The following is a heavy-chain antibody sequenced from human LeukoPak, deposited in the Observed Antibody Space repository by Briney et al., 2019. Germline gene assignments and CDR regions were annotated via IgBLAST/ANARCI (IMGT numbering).Heavy chain of an antibody. CDR1: GFTFSSYA. V-gene: IGHV3-23*01. D-gene: IGHD2-15*01. CDR2: ISGSGGST. J-gene: IGHJ3*02. Sequence: QTGGSLRLSCAASGFTFSSYAMSWVRQAPGKGLEWVSAISGSGGSTYYADSVKGRFTISRDNSKNTLYLQMNSLRAEDTAVYYCAGFDIVVVVAAQGPDAFDIWGQGTMVTVSS. CDR3: AGFDIVVVVAAQGPDAFDI.